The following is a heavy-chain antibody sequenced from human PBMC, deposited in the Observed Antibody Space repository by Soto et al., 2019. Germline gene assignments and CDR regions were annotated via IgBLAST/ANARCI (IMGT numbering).Heavy chain of an antibody. CDR2: ISGSGSNT. Sequence: GGSLRLSCVTSGFSFSPYAMSWVRQAPGKGLEWVSGISGSGSNTYYADSVKGRFTISRDNAKNSLYLHMNSLRAEDTAVYYCARDRAGALEYWGQGTLVTVSS. J-gene: IGHJ4*02. V-gene: IGHV3-23*01. CDR3: ARDRAGALEY. D-gene: IGHD1-26*01. CDR1: GFSFSPYA.